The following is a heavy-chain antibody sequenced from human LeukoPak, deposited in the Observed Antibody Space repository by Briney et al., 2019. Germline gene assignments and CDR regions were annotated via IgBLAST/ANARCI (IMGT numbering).Heavy chain of an antibody. CDR3: ARGSSSWGYFDY. CDR2: IYTSGST. CDR1: GGSISSYY. D-gene: IGHD6-13*01. J-gene: IGHJ4*02. V-gene: IGHV4-4*07. Sequence: SETLSLTCTVSGGSISSYYWSWIRQPPGKGLEWIGRIYTSGSTNYNPSLKSRVTMSVDTSKNQFSLELSSVTAADTAVYYCARGSSSWGYFDYWGQGTLVTVSS.